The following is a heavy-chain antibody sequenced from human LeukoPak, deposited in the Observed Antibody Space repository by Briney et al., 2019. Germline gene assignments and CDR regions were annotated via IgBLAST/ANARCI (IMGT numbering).Heavy chain of an antibody. CDR3: ARDRFGTAAAGTYMDV. D-gene: IGHD6-13*01. J-gene: IGHJ6*03. Sequence: PGGSLRLSCAASGFTFSSYAMHWVRQAPGKGLEWVAVISYDGSNKYYADSVKGRFTISRDNSKNTLYLQMNSLRAEDTAVYYCARDRFGTAAAGTYMDVWGKGTTVTVSS. CDR2: ISYDGSNK. V-gene: IGHV3-30*04. CDR1: GFTFSSYA.